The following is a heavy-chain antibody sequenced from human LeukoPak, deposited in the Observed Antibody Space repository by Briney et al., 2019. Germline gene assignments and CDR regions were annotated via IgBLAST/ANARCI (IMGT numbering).Heavy chain of an antibody. CDR3: ARVYYAPTGNGMDV. Sequence: PSETLSLTCTVSGGSISSYYWSWIRQPPGKGLEWIGYIYYSGSTNYNPSLTSRVTISVDTSENQFSLKLSSVTAADTAVYYCARVYYAPTGNGMDVWGQGTTVTVSS. D-gene: IGHD3-22*01. J-gene: IGHJ6*02. CDR2: IYYSGST. V-gene: IGHV4-59*01. CDR1: GGSISSYY.